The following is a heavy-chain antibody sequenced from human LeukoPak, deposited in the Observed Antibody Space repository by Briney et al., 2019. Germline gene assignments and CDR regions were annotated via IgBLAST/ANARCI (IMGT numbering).Heavy chain of an antibody. CDR2: IYYSGST. CDR1: GSSMSSGGYY. V-gene: IGHV4-31*03. J-gene: IGHJ4*02. CDR3: AGGEYSGPFDY. D-gene: IGHD1-26*01. Sequence: SQTLSLTCTVSGSSMSSGGYYWSWIRQHPGKGLEWIGYIYYSGSTYYNPSLKSRVTISVDTSKNQFSLKLSSVTAADTAVYYCAGGEYSGPFDYWGQGPLVTVSS.